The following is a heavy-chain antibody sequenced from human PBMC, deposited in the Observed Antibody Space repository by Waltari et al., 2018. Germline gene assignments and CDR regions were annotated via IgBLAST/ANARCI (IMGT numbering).Heavy chain of an antibody. D-gene: IGHD1-26*01. Sequence: QITLKESGPTLVKPTQTLTLTCSLSGFSIRPNGVAVGWIRQPPGKALESLAIVYWDDDKLYSPSLRDRITITKDTYKNQVVLTMTNMDPVDTATYFCAHFSYRGSRLLDHWGQGAPVTVSS. J-gene: IGHJ4*02. CDR2: VYWDDDK. V-gene: IGHV2-5*02. CDR1: GFSIRPNGVA. CDR3: AHFSYRGSRLLDH.